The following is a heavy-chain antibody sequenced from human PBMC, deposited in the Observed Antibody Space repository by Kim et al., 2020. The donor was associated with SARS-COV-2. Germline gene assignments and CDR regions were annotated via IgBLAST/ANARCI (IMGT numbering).Heavy chain of an antibody. CDR3: ARRRSGGDTYYDILSGQPFDY. V-gene: IGHV4-39*01. CDR2: IYSSGST. J-gene: IGHJ4*02. D-gene: IGHD3-9*01. Sequence: SETLSLTCTVSGGSISSSSYYWGWIRQPPGKGLEWIGSIYSSGSTSYNPSLKSRVTISVDTSKNQFSLKLSSVTAADTAVYYCARRRSGGDTYYDILSGQPFDYWGQGTLVTVSS. CDR1: GGSISSSSYY.